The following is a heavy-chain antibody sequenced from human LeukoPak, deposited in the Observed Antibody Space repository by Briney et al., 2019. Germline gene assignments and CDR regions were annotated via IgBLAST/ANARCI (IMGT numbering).Heavy chain of an antibody. CDR3: ARDGIYGSGSYSPPTFDY. D-gene: IGHD3-10*01. J-gene: IGHJ4*02. CDR1: GYTFTSNA. Sequence: ASVKVSCKASGYTFTSNAINWVRQAPGQGLEWMGWINTNTGNPTYAQGFTGRFVLSLDTSVSTAYLQISSLKAEDTAVYYCARDGIYGSGSYSPPTFDYWGQGTLVTVSS. CDR2: INTNTGNP. V-gene: IGHV7-4-1*02.